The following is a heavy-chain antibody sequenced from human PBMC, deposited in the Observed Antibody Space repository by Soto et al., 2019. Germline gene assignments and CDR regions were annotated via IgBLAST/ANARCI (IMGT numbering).Heavy chain of an antibody. CDR2: FDPEDGET. D-gene: IGHD2-2*01. CDR3: ARDLIVVVPAALYYYYGMDV. J-gene: IGHJ6*02. CDR1: GYTLTELS. V-gene: IGHV1-24*01. Sequence: GASVKVSCKVSGYTLTELSMHWVRQAPGKGLEWMGGFDPEDGETIYAQKFQGRVTMTEDTSTDTAYMELSSLRSEDTAVYYCARDLIVVVPAALYYYYGMDVWGQGTKVTVS.